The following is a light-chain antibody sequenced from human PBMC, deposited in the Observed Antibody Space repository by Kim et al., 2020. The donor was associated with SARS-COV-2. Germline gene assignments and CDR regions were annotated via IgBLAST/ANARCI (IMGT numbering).Light chain of an antibody. V-gene: IGKV3-11*01. CDR3: QQRNSWPIT. J-gene: IGKJ5*01. CDR1: QSVSNY. Sequence: LSPGERATLPCRASQSVSNYLAWDQQKRGQAPRLLIYDASNRAPGIPARFSGSGSGTDFTLTISSLEPEDFAVYYCQQRNSWPITFGQGTRLEIK. CDR2: DAS.